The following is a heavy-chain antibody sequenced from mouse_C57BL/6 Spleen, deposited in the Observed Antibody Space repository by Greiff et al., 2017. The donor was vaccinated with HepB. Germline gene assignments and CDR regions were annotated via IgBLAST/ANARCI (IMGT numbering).Heavy chain of an antibody. V-gene: IGHV2-6*03. J-gene: IGHJ4*01. Sequence: VQRVESGPGLVAPSQSLSITCTVSGFSFTSYGVHWVRQPPGQGLEWLVVIWSDGSTTYNSALKSRLSIIKDNSKSQVFLKMNSLQTDDTAMYFCARSYGSSGGYAMDYWGQGTSVTVSS. CDR3: ARSYGSSGGYAMDY. CDR2: IWSDGST. CDR1: GFSFTSYG. D-gene: IGHD1-1*01.